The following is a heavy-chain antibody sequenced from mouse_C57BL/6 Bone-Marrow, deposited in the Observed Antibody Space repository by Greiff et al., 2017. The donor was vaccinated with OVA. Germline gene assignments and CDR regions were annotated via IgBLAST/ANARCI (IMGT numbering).Heavy chain of an antibody. D-gene: IGHD2-5*01. V-gene: IGHV1-64*01. CDR2: IHPNSGST. CDR3: ARRGAYYSNYVAFAY. Sequence: VQLQQPGAELVKPGASVKLSCKASGYTFTSYWMHWVKQRPGQGLEWIGMIHPNSGSTNYNEKFKSKATLTVDKSSSTAYMQLSSLTSEDSAVYYSARRGAYYSNYVAFAYWGQGTLVTVSA. CDR1: GYTFTSYW. J-gene: IGHJ3*01.